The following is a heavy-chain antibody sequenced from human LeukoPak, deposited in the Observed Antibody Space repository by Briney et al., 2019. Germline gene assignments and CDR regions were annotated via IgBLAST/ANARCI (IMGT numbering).Heavy chain of an antibody. CDR2: IYTSGST. CDR1: GGSISSYY. CDR3: ARDRLDAFYYYYMDV. Sequence: SETLSLTCTVSGGSISSYYWSWIRQPAGKGLEWIGRIYTSGSTNYNPSLKSRVTMSVDASKNQFSLKLSSVTAADTAVYYCARDRLDAFYYYYMDVWGKGTTITVSS. V-gene: IGHV4-4*07. J-gene: IGHJ6*03. D-gene: IGHD1-1*01.